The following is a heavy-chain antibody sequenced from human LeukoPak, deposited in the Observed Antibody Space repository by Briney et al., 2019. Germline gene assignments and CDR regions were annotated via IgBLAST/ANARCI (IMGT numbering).Heavy chain of an antibody. D-gene: IGHD6-13*01. CDR1: GYTFTGYG. J-gene: IGHJ4*02. CDR3: TRDASSSWYHY. Sequence: ASVKVSCKPSGYTFTGYGISWVRQAPGQGLEWMGWISPLDGKTNYAQKLQGRVTMTTDTSTSTAYMELRRLTSDDTAVYFCTRDASSSWYHYWSQGTLVTVSS. CDR2: ISPLDGKT. V-gene: IGHV1-18*01.